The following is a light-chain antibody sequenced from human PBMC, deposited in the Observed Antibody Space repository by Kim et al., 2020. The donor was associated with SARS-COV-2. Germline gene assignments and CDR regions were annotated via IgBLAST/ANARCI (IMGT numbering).Light chain of an antibody. CDR2: DNT. CDR1: TSNIGGNY. V-gene: IGLV1-40*01. J-gene: IGLJ2*01. Sequence: QSVLTQPPSVSGAAGQRVTISCTGSTSNIGGNYVHWYQLLPGTAPRLLIFDNTNRPSGVPGRFSGSKSGSSASLAITGLQSEDEGDYYCQSYDSGLTALVFGGGTQLTVL. CDR3: QSYDSGLTALV.